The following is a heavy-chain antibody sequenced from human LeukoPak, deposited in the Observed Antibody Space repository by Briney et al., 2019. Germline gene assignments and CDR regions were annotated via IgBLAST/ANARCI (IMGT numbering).Heavy chain of an antibody. CDR2: ISGSGGST. J-gene: IGHJ3*01. V-gene: IGHV3-23*01. D-gene: IGHD2/OR15-2a*01. CDR3: ARESIVGDDAFDF. Sequence: GGSLRLSCAASGFTFSSYAMSWVRQAPGKGLEWVSAISGSGGSTYYADSVKGRFTISRDNSKNTLYLQMNSLRGEDTAVYYCARESIVGDDAFDFWGQGTVVTVSS. CDR1: GFTFSSYA.